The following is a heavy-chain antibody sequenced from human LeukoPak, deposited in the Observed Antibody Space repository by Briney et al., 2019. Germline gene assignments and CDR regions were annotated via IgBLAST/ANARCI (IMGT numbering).Heavy chain of an antibody. J-gene: IGHJ4*02. D-gene: IGHD3-3*01. Sequence: GGSLRLSCEASGFSFNRYWMNWVRQAPGKGLEWVSYISSSGSTIYYADSVKGRFTFSRDNAKNSLYLQMNSLRAEDTAVYYCARKYDFWSGLDYWGQGTLVTVSS. CDR3: ARKYDFWSGLDY. CDR2: ISSSGSTI. CDR1: GFSFNRYW. V-gene: IGHV3-48*03.